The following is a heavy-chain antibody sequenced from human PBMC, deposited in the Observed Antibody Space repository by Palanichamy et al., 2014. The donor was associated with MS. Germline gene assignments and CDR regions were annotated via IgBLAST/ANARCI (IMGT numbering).Heavy chain of an antibody. CDR2: IRSKVNSYAT. V-gene: IGHV3-73*01. J-gene: IGHJ4*02. CDR1: GFTFSDSA. D-gene: IGHD1-26*01. Sequence: EVQLVESGGGLVQPGGSLKLSCVASGFTFSDSAMHWVRQASGKGLEWVGRIRSKVNSYATVYAASVKGRFTISRDDSRNTAYLQMNSLKTEDTAVYYCSSQWEILLDSWGQGTLVTVSS. CDR3: SSQWEILLDS.